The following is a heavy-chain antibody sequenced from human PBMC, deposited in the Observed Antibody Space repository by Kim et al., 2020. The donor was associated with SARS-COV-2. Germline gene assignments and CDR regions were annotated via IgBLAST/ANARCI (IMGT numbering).Heavy chain of an antibody. CDR2: ISGRDATT. D-gene: IGHD3-10*01. CDR3: AKDPSAYGLGLGAFDI. CDR1: GFTFSHYA. Sequence: GGSLRLSCAVSGFTFSHYAMTWVRQAPGKGLEWVSSISGRDATTNYADSVKGRFTISRDISKNTLFLQLNSLRAEDTALYYCAKDPSAYGLGLGAFDIWGQGTMVTVSS. V-gene: IGHV3-23*01. J-gene: IGHJ3*02.